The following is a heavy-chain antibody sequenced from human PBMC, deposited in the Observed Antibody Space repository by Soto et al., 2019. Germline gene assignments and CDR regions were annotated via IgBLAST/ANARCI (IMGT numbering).Heavy chain of an antibody. CDR1: DDSIRPHY. CDR2: IYYSGST. Sequence: SETLSLTCTVSDDSIRPHYWSWIRQPPGKGLEWIGYIYYSGSTYYNPSLKSRVTISVDTSKNQFSLKLSSVTAADTAVYYCGFGRFPSPVFDIWGQGTMVTVSS. V-gene: IGHV4-59*06. D-gene: IGHD3-10*01. J-gene: IGHJ3*02. CDR3: GFGRFPSPVFDI.